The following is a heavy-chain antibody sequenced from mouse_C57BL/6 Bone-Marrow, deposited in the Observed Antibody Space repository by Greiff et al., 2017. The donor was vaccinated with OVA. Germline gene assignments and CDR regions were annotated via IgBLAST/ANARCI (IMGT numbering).Heavy chain of an antibody. CDR3: TRLHYGSSYENY. J-gene: IGHJ2*01. V-gene: IGHV1-15*01. CDR2: IDPETGGT. CDR1: GYTFTDYE. D-gene: IGHD1-1*01. Sequence: VKVVESGAELVRPGASVTLSCKASGYTFTDYEMHWVKQTPVHGLEWIGAIDPETGGTAYNQKFKGKAILTADKSSSTAYMELRSLTSEDSAVYYCTRLHYGSSYENYWGQGTTLTVSS.